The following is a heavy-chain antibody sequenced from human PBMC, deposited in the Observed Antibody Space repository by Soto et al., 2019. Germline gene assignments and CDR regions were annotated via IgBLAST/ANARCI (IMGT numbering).Heavy chain of an antibody. CDR2: IWYDGSNK. CDR3: ARGPGGYCSSTSCYDYNWFDP. D-gene: IGHD2-2*01. Sequence: QVQLVESGGGVVQPGRSLRLSCAASGFTFSSYGMHWVRQAPGKGLEWVAVIWYDGSNKYYADSVKGRFTISRDNSKNTLYLQMNSLRAEDTAVYYCARGPGGYCSSTSCYDYNWFDPWGQGTLVTVSS. CDR1: GFTFSSYG. J-gene: IGHJ5*02. V-gene: IGHV3-33*01.